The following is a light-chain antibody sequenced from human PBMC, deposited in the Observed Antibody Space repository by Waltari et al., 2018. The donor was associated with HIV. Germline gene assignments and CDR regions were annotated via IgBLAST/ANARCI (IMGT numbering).Light chain of an antibody. J-gene: IGLJ2*01. CDR1: TGPVRSGLY. CDR2: SST. Sequence: VVTQEPSMPVSPGGTVTLNCISATGPVRSGLYVNWFQQKPGQPPRPLIYSSTRSTPFTPERSSASPVGDRAALTLSNLWPEDQADYYCMLFCRTSYLFGGGTRVTVL. V-gene: IGLV7-43*01. CDR3: MLFCRTSYL.